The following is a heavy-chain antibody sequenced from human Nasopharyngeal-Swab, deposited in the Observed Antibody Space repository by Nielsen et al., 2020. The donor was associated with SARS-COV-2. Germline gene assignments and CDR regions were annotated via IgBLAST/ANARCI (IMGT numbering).Heavy chain of an antibody. CDR1: GFTFSNYA. J-gene: IGHJ4*02. V-gene: IGHV3-23*01. Sequence: GESLKISCAASGFTFSNYAMSWVRQAPGKGLEWVSAISGSGGSTYYADSVKGRFTISRDNSKNTLYLQMNSLRAEDTAVYYCAKGYCSSTSCYNVFDYWGQGTLVTVSS. CDR3: AKGYCSSTSCYNVFDY. CDR2: ISGSGGST. D-gene: IGHD2-2*02.